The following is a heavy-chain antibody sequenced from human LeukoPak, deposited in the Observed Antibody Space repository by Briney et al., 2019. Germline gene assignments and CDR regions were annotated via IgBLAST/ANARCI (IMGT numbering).Heavy chain of an antibody. CDR1: EFTFSSYS. J-gene: IGHJ3*02. CDR3: ARVATKLGTYAFDI. CDR2: ISGSGGST. V-gene: IGHV3-23*01. D-gene: IGHD7-27*01. Sequence: GGSLRLSWAASEFTFSSYSMNWVRQAPGKGLEWVSAISGSGGSTYYADSVKGRFTISRDNSKNTLYLQMNSLRAEDTAVYYCARVATKLGTYAFDIWGQGTMVTVSS.